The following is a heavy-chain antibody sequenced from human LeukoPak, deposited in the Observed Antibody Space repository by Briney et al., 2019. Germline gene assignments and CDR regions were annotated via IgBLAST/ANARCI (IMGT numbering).Heavy chain of an antibody. CDR2: IYYSGST. CDR3: ARGRYYGSRSGFDP. V-gene: IGHV4-30-4*01. CDR1: GGSLSSGDYY. D-gene: IGHD3-10*01. Sequence: SETLSLTCTVSGGSLSSGDYYWGWIRQPPGKGLEWIGYIYYSGSTYYNPTLKSRVPISVDTSKNKFSLKLSSVTAADTAVYYCARGRYYGSRSGFDPWGKGTRVTVPS. J-gene: IGHJ5*02.